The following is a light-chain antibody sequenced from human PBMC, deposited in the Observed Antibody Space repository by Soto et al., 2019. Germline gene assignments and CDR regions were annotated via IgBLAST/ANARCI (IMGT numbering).Light chain of an antibody. CDR1: QSVTSF. CDR3: QQRSNWPLT. J-gene: IGKJ4*01. V-gene: IGKV3-11*01. Sequence: EIVLTQSPVTLSLSPGERATLSCRASQSVTSFLAWYQQKPGQAPRLLIYDVSHRATGIPARFSGSGSGTDFSRTISSLEPEDFAVYYCQQRSNWPLTFGGRTKVEIK. CDR2: DVS.